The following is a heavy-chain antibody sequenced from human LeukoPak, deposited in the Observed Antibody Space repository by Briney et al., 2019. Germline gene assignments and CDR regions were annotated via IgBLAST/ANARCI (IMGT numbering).Heavy chain of an antibody. CDR1: GGSFSGYY. J-gene: IGHJ4*02. D-gene: IGHD2-21*02. V-gene: IGHV4-34*01. CDR3: ARGLAVTDY. CDR2: INHSGST. Sequence: SETLSLTCAVYGGSFSGYYWGWIRQPPGKGLEWIGEINHSGSTNYNPSLKSRVTISVDTSKNQFSLKLSSVTAADTAVYYCARGLAVTDYWGQGTLVTVSS.